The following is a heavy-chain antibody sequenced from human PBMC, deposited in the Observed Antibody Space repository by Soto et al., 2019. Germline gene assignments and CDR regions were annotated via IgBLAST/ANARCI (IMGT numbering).Heavy chain of an antibody. Sequence: EVQLVESGGGLVQPGRSLRLSCEASGFTFDDYAMHWVRQAPGKGMEWVSGISWNSGSKVYADSVKGRFTISRDNAKNSLYFQMNSLRAEYTALYYCAKDKGVITARPYFDLWGGCTLVTVAS. D-gene: IGHD6-6*01. V-gene: IGHV3-9*01. CDR2: ISWNSGSK. J-gene: IGHJ2*01. CDR3: AKDKGVITARPYFDL. CDR1: GFTFDDYA.